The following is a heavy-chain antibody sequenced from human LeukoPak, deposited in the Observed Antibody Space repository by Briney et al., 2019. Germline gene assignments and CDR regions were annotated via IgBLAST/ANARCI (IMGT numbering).Heavy chain of an antibody. CDR3: ARAGDLEWLLNFDY. J-gene: IGHJ4*02. D-gene: IGHD3-3*01. Sequence: ASVKVSCKASGYTFTGYYMHWVRQAPGQGLEWMGWINPNSGGTNYAQKFQGRVTMTRDTSISTAYMELSRLRSDDTAVYYCARAGDLEWLLNFDYWGQGTLVTVSS. CDR1: GYTFTGYY. CDR2: INPNSGGT. V-gene: IGHV1-2*02.